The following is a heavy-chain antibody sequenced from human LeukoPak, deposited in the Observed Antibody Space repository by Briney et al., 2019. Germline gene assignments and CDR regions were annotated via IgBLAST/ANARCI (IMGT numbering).Heavy chain of an antibody. D-gene: IGHD5-12*01. V-gene: IGHV4-59*08. Sequence: SETLSLTCSVSCGSINSDYWSWLRQPPGKGPEWIGYIYYTGRTTYSPSLESRVTVSVDTSKKQFSLRLRSVTAADTAVYYCARHKYSGYDHLTWGQGTLVTVSS. CDR1: CGSINSDY. CDR2: IYYTGRT. J-gene: IGHJ4*02. CDR3: ARHKYSGYDHLT.